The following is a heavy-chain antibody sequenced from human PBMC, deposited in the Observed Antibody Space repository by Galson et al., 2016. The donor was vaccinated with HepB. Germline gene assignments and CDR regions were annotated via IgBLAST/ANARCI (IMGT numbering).Heavy chain of an antibody. D-gene: IGHD5/OR15-5a*01. J-gene: IGHJ4*02. CDR1: GFTFSDYY. CDR3: ARDINSVLGIFDY. V-gene: IGHV3-11*06. Sequence: SLRLSCAASGFTFSDYYMSWIRQAPGKGPEWVSYISSSSSYRNYADSAKGRFIISRDNAKKSLYLQMNRLRAEDTAVYYCARDINSVLGIFDYWGQGNPVTVSS. CDR2: ISSSSSYR.